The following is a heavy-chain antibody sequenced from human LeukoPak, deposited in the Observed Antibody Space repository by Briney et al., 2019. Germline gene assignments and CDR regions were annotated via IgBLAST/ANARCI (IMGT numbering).Heavy chain of an antibody. CDR2: ISYDGSNK. CDR1: GFTFSSHA. V-gene: IGHV3-30*04. Sequence: PGGSLRLSCAASGFTFSSHAMHWVRQAPGKGLEWVAVISYDGSNKYYADSVKGRFTISRDNSKNTLYLQMNSLRAEDTAIYYCAKNGDRGAYCTGGTCYPYFYYYMDVWGKGTTVTI. D-gene: IGHD2-15*01. CDR3: AKNGDRGAYCTGGTCYPYFYYYMDV. J-gene: IGHJ6*03.